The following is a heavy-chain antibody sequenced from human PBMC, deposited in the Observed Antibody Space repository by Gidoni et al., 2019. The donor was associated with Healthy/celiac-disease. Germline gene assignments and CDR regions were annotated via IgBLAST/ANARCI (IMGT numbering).Heavy chain of an antibody. Sequence: EVQLVESGGGLVQPGGSLRLSWAASGFTFSSNSMNWVRQAPGKGLEGVSSISSSSSYIYYADSVKGRFTISRDNAKNSLYLQMNSLSAEDTAVYYCARDLDYYDSSGYYWGQGTLVTVSS. CDR2: ISSSSSYI. V-gene: IGHV3-21*01. D-gene: IGHD3-22*01. CDR1: GFTFSSNS. J-gene: IGHJ4*02. CDR3: ARDLDYYDSSGYY.